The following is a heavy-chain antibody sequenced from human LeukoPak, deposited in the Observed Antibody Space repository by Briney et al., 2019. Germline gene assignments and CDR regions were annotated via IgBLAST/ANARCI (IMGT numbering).Heavy chain of an antibody. D-gene: IGHD4-23*01. V-gene: IGHV3-74*01. CDR3: ARGRPHGNDY. Sequence: EGSLRLSCEASGFTFSSYWMNWVRQAPGKGLVWVSRIASDGSSTTYADSVKGRFSISRDNAKNTLYLQMNSLRVEDTAVYYCARGRPHGNDYWGQGTLVTVSS. J-gene: IGHJ4*02. CDR2: IASDGSST. CDR1: GFTFSSYW.